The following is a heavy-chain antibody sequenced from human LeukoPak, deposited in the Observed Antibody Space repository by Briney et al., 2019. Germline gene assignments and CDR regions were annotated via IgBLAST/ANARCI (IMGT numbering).Heavy chain of an antibody. Sequence: PGGSLRLSCAASGFTFSDYSMSWIRQAPGKGLEWVSYISSRGTIIYYADSMKGRFTISRDNAKNSLNLQMNSLRAEDTAMYYCARAGSVFYGSGSSLWFDPWGQGTLVTVSS. CDR1: GFTFSDYS. V-gene: IGHV3-11*01. CDR3: ARAGSVFYGSGSSLWFDP. CDR2: ISSRGTII. J-gene: IGHJ5*02. D-gene: IGHD3-10*01.